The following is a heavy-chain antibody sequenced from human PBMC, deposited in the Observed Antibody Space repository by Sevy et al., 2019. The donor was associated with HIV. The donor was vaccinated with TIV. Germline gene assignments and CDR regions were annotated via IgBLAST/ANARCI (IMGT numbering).Heavy chain of an antibody. D-gene: IGHD1-1*01. V-gene: IGHV3-11*01. J-gene: IGHJ6*02. CDR2: ISSSGSTI. Sequence: GGSLRLSCAASGFTFSDYYMSWIRQAPGKGLEWVSYISSSGSTIYYADSVKGRFTISRDNAKNSLYLQMNSLRAEDTAVYYCERDSAPHWNYYYYYGMDVWGQGTTVTVSS. CDR3: ERDSAPHWNYYYYYGMDV. CDR1: GFTFSDYY.